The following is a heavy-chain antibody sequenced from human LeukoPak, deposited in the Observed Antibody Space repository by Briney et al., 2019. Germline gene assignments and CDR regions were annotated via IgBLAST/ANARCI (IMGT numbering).Heavy chain of an antibody. D-gene: IGHD2-2*01. CDR2: INTSGST. V-gene: IGHV4-61*02. J-gene: IGHJ3*02. Sequence: SQTLSLTCTVSGGSISSGSYYWSWIRQPAGRGLEWIGRINTSGSTNYNPSLKSRVTISVDTSKNQFSLKLSSVTAADTAVYYCSRAPDCSSTSCYPGSDAFDIWGQGTMVTVSS. CDR1: GGSISSGSYY. CDR3: SRAPDCSSTSCYPGSDAFDI.